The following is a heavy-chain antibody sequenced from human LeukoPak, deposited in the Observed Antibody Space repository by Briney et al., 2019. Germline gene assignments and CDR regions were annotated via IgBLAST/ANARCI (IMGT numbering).Heavy chain of an antibody. CDR1: GYTFTSYG. CDR3: ARMNGSYWEGQNWFDP. J-gene: IGHJ5*02. CDR2: ISAYNGNT. V-gene: IGHV1-18*01. D-gene: IGHD1-26*01. Sequence: GASVKVSCTASGYTFTSYGISWVRQAPGQGLEWMGWISAYNGNTNYAQKLQGRVTMTTDTSKSTAYMELRSLRSDDTAVYYCARMNGSYWEGQNWFDPWGQGTLVTVSS.